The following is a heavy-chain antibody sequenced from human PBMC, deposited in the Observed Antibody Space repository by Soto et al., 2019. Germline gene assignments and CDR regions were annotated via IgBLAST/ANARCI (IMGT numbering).Heavy chain of an antibody. D-gene: IGHD3-10*01. CDR1: GLTFSNHW. V-gene: IGHV3-7*02. CDR3: ATRPPDETYYGVFDY. CDR2: IKRDGSEK. J-gene: IGHJ4*02. Sequence: GGSLRLSCTVSGLTFSNHWMTWVRQAPGKGLEWVANIKRDGSEKSYVDSVKGRFSVSRDNTKNSLYLQMNNLRAEDTAVYYCATRPPDETYYGVFDYWARRALVTVSS.